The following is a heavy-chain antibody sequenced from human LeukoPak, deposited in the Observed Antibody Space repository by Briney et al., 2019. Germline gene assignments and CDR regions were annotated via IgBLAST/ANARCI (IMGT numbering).Heavy chain of an antibody. CDR3: TTQGGWQSPPPNFHY. CDR1: GLNFANSW. CDR2: IYPSDSDT. Sequence: GESLKISCKASGLNFANSWIGWVRQMPGKGLEWMGIIYPSDSDTRYNPSFQGQVTISVDKSISTAYLQWSSLEASDTAIYYCTTQGGWQSPPPNFHYWGQGTLVTVSS. D-gene: IGHD1-14*01. V-gene: IGHV5-51*01. J-gene: IGHJ1*01.